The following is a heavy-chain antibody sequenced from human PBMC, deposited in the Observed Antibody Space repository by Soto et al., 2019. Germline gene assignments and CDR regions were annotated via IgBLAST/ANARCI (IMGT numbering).Heavy chain of an antibody. V-gene: IGHV3-15*01. CDR1: GFIFSTNG. J-gene: IGHJ6*02. Sequence: GGSLRLSCAASGFIFSTNGMSWVRQAPGKGLEWVGRIKSKTDGGTTDYAAPVKGRFTISRDDSKNTLCLQMNSLKTEDTAVYYCTTDPQDILEWLLYVGLSAPGMDVWGQGTTVTVSS. D-gene: IGHD3-3*01. CDR3: TTDPQDILEWLLYVGLSAPGMDV. CDR2: IKSKTDGGTT.